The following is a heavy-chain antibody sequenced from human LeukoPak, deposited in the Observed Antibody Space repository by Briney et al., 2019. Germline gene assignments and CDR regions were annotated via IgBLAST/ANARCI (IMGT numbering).Heavy chain of an antibody. J-gene: IGHJ4*02. CDR2: IYTSGST. CDR3: ARTRYYYNSRSYGAPYYFDY. V-gene: IGHV4-61*02. D-gene: IGHD3-10*01. CDR1: GGSISRGSYY. Sequence: SETLSLTCTVSGGSISRGSYYWSWIRQPAGKGLEWIGRIYTSGSTNYNPSLKSRVTISVDTSKNQFSLNLSSVTAADTAVYYCARTRYYYNSRSYGAPYYFDYWGQGTLVTVSS.